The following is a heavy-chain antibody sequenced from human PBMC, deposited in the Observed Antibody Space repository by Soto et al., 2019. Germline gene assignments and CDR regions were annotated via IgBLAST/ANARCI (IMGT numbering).Heavy chain of an antibody. J-gene: IGHJ4*02. CDR3: AKDPGGIGYFDF. CDR2: ISSSGGST. Sequence: GGSLRLSCAASGFTFSNCAMSWVRQAPGKGLEWVSSISSSGGSTHYADSVKGRFTISRDNSKNTLYLQLSSLRAEDAAVYYCAKDPGGIGYFDFWGQGTLVTVSS. CDR1: GFTFSNCA. V-gene: IGHV3-23*01.